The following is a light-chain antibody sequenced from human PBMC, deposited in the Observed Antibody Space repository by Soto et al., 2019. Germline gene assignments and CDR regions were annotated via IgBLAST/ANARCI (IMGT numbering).Light chain of an antibody. J-gene: IGKJ1*01. CDR1: QSISSW. V-gene: IGKV1-5*01. Sequence: DIQMTQSPSTLSASVGDRVTSTCRASQSISSWLAWYQQKPGKAPKLLIYDASSLESGVPSRFSGSGSGTEFTLTISSLKPDDFATYYCQQYDSYWATFGQGTKVEIK. CDR2: DAS. CDR3: QQYDSYWAT.